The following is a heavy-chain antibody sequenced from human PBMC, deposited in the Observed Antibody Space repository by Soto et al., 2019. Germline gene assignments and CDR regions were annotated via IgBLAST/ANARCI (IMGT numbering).Heavy chain of an antibody. J-gene: IGHJ4*02. CDR1: GDSISTFY. CDR3: ARGRTVRNYADDSSDYFYFYDY. CDR2: VYYTGST. V-gene: IGHV4-59*01. Sequence: SETLSLTCTVSGDSISTFYWGWMRQSPGKELEWIGYVYYTGSTNYNPSPKSRVTISVDRSKNQFSLKLTSANAADTAVYYCARGRTVRNYADDSSDYFYFYDYWGQGTQVTVSS. D-gene: IGHD3-22*01.